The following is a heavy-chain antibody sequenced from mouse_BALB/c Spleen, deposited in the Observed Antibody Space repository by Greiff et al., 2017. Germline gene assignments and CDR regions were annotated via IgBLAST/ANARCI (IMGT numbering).Heavy chain of an antibody. CDR1: GFSLTSYG. Sequence: VKLQESGPGLVQPSQSLSITCTVSGFSLTSYGVHWVRQSPGKGLEWLGVIWSGGSTDYNAAFISRLSISKDNSKSQVFFKMNSLQANDTAIYYCARGRYDDYFDYWGQGTTLTVSS. CDR3: ARGRYDDYFDY. CDR2: IWSGGST. D-gene: IGHD2-14*01. V-gene: IGHV2-2*02. J-gene: IGHJ2*01.